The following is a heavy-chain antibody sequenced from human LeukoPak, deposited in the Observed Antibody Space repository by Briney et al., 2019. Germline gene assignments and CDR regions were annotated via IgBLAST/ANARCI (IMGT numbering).Heavy chain of an antibody. J-gene: IGHJ5*02. CDR1: GGTFSSYA. CDR3: ARPNPTSGSWYVWFDT. D-gene: IGHD6-13*01. Sequence: SVKLSCKASGGTFSSYAISWVRQAPGQGLEWMGGIIPIFGTANYAQKFQGRVTITADKSTTTAYMELSSLRSEDTAVYYCARPNPTSGSWYVWFDTWGQGTLVTVSS. V-gene: IGHV1-69*06. CDR2: IIPIFGTA.